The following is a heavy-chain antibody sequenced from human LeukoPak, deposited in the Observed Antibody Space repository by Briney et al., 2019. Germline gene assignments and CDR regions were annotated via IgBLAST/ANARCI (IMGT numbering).Heavy chain of an antibody. Sequence: GASVKVSCKVSGYTLTELSMHWVRQAPGKGLEWMGGFDPEDGETIYAQKFQGRVTMTEDTSTDTAYMELSSLRSEDTAVYYCATLNYYDSSGRKLGAHAFDIWGQGILVTVSS. CDR1: GYTLTELS. J-gene: IGHJ3*02. CDR2: FDPEDGET. D-gene: IGHD3-22*01. V-gene: IGHV1-24*01. CDR3: ATLNYYDSSGRKLGAHAFDI.